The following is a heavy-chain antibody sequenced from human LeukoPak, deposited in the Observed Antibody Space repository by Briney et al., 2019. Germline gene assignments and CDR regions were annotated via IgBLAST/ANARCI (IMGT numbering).Heavy chain of an antibody. J-gene: IGHJ4*02. CDR2: IKEDGSEK. CDR3: ARDFGSSSEAFDY. CDR1: GFTFSSYW. D-gene: IGHD6-6*01. Sequence: PGGSLRLSCAASGFTFSSYWMSWVRQAAGKGLEWVANIKEDGSEKYYVDSVKGRFTISRDNAKNSLYLQMNSLRAEDTAVYYCARDFGSSSEAFDYWGQGTLVTVSS. V-gene: IGHV3-7*01.